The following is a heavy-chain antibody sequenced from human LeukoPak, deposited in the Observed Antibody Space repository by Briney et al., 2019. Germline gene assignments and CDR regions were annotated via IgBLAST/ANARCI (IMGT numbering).Heavy chain of an antibody. CDR2: FDPEAGET. D-gene: IGHD3-10*01. V-gene: IGHV1-24*01. Sequence: ASVKVSCKVSGYSLTELSMHWVRQTPGKGLEWMGGFDPEAGETIYAQKFQGRVTMTEDTSTDTAYMELSSLRSEDTAVYYCATDHGSGSYNPWGQGTLVTVSS. CDR3: ATDHGSGSYNP. CDR1: GYSLTELS. J-gene: IGHJ5*02.